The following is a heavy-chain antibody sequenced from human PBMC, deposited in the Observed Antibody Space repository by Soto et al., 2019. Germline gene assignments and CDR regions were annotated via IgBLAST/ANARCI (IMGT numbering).Heavy chain of an antibody. J-gene: IGHJ6*02. D-gene: IGHD2-15*01. V-gene: IGHV3-48*03. CDR1: GFAFSTYE. Sequence: EVQLVESGGGLVQPGGSLSLSCSASGFAFSTYEMNWVRQAPGKGLEWVSYISATGNTLYYVDSVKGRFTISRDNAKNSLYLQMNNLRVEDTAIYYWARDGVALSDGAMDVWGQGTTVTVSS. CDR2: ISATGNTL. CDR3: ARDGVALSDGAMDV.